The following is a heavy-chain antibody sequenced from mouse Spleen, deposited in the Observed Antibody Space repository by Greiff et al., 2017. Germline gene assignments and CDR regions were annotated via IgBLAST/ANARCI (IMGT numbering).Heavy chain of an antibody. Sequence: VQLQQSGPGLVAPSQSLSITCTVSGFSLTSYGVHWVRQPPGKGLEWLVVIWSDGSTTYNSALKSRLSISKDNSKSQVFLKMNSLQTDDTAMYYCARHEDDGYLEAMDYWGQGTSVTVSS. J-gene: IGHJ4*01. CDR3: ARHEDDGYLEAMDY. CDR2: IWSDGST. D-gene: IGHD2-3*01. CDR1: GFSLTSYG. V-gene: IGHV2-6-1*01.